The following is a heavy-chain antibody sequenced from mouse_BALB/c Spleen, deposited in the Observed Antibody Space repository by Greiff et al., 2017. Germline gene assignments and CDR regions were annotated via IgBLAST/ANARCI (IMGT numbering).Heavy chain of an antibody. CDR2: INPSNGGT. D-gene: IGHD4-1*01. Sequence: QVQLKQPGAELVKPGASVKLSCKASGYTFTSYYMYWVKQRPGQGLEWIGGINPSNGGTNFNEKFKSKATLTVDKSSSTAYMQLSSLTSEDSAVYYCTRKGLTGSWFAYWGQGTLVTVSA. CDR1: GYTFTSYY. CDR3: TRKGLTGSWFAY. V-gene: IGHV1S81*02. J-gene: IGHJ3*01.